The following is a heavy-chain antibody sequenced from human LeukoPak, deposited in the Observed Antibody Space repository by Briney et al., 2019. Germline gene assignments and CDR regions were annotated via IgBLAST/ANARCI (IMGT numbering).Heavy chain of an antibody. V-gene: IGHV1-69*04. Sequence: GASVKVSCKASGGTFSSYAISWVRQAPGQGLEWMGRIIPILGIANYAQKFQGRVTITADKSTSTAYMELSSLRSEDTAVYYCARAQMDYYDSSGPMNAFDIWGQGTMVTVSS. CDR3: ARAQMDYYDSSGPMNAFDI. CDR2: IIPILGIA. CDR1: GGTFSSYA. J-gene: IGHJ3*02. D-gene: IGHD3-22*01.